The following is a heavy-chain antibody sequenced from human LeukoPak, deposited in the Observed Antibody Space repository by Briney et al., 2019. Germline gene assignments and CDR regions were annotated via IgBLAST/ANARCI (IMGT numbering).Heavy chain of an antibody. V-gene: IGHV4-39*07. CDR3: ARSYDSSGRGFDY. CDR2: IYYSGST. Sequence: PSETLSLTCTVSGGSISSSSYYWGWIRQPPGKGLEWIGSIYYSGSTNYNPSLKSRVTISVDTSKNQFSLKLSSVTAADTAVYYCARSYDSSGRGFDYWGQGTLVTVSS. J-gene: IGHJ4*02. D-gene: IGHD3-22*01. CDR1: GGSISSSSYY.